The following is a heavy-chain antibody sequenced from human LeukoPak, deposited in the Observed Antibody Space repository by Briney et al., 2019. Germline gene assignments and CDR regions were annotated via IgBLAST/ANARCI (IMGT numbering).Heavy chain of an antibody. V-gene: IGHV3-7*05. CDR3: ARGGGSPDY. CDR2: IKYDGSEQ. D-gene: IGHD2-15*01. J-gene: IGHJ4*02. Sequence: PGGSLRLSCTASGFSISDAWMSWVCQAPRKGLEWVANIKYDGSEQNYVDSVKGRFTITRDNARNSLWLEMNSVGVEDTDVYFCARGGGSPDYWGQGTLVTVSS. CDR1: GFSISDAW.